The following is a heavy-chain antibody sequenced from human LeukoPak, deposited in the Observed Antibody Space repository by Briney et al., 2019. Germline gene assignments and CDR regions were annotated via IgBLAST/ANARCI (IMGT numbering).Heavy chain of an antibody. CDR2: MNPNSGNT. CDR3: ARFPPSSPSSPDAFDI. V-gene: IGHV1-8*03. Sequence: ASVKVSCKASGYTFTSYDINWVRQATGQGLEWMGWMNPNSGNTGYAQKFQGRVTITRNTSVSTAYMELSSLRSEDTAVYYCARFPPSSPSSPDAFDIWGQGTMVTVSS. D-gene: IGHD6-13*01. CDR1: GYTFTSYD. J-gene: IGHJ3*02.